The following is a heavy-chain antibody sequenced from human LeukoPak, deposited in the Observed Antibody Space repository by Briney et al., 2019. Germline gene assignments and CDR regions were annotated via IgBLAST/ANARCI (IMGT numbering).Heavy chain of an antibody. Sequence: SVKVSCKASGGTFGSYAISWVRQAPGQGLEWMGGIIPIFGTANYAQKFQGRVTITADESTSTAYMELSSLRSEDTAVYYCARDYYDSSGYYLYYFDYWGQGTLVTVSS. CDR1: GGTFGSYA. J-gene: IGHJ4*02. V-gene: IGHV1-69*13. CDR3: ARDYYDSSGYYLYYFDY. D-gene: IGHD3-22*01. CDR2: IIPIFGTA.